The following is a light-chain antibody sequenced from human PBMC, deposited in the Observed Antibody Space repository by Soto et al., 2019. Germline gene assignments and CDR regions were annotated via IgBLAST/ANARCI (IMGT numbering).Light chain of an antibody. CDR3: QQYGGSPIT. CDR2: GAS. J-gene: IGKJ5*01. Sequence: EIVLTQSPDTLSLSPGGRATLSCRASQSVTTRLAWYQQQPGQPPRLLISGASVRASGVPVRISGSGSGTDFTLTISRLEPEDFALYYCQQYGGSPITFGLGTRLEVK. CDR1: QSVTTR. V-gene: IGKV3-20*01.